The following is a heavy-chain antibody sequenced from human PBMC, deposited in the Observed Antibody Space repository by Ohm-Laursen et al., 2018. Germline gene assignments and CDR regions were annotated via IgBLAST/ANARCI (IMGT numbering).Heavy chain of an antibody. Sequence: SLRLSCAASGFTFSSYAMSWVRQAPGKGLEWVSAISGSGGSTYYADSVKGRFTISRDNSKNTLYLQMNSLRAEDTAVYYCARYDSNGYYYASWGYWGQGTLVTVSS. CDR3: ARYDSNGYYYASWGY. CDR2: ISGSGGST. V-gene: IGHV3-23*01. CDR1: GFTFSSYA. D-gene: IGHD3-22*01. J-gene: IGHJ4*02.